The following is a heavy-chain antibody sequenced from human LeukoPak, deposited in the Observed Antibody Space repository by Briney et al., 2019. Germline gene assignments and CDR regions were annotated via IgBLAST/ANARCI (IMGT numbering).Heavy chain of an antibody. CDR2: IVSGST. J-gene: IGHJ4*02. CDR3: ARQGERPGISAY. Sequence: SETLSLTCIVSGDSISSSSYYWGWVRQPPGKGLEWIGSIVSGSTYYNPSLKSRVTISLNTSKNQLSLNLSSVTAADTAVYYCARQGERPGISAYWGQGTLVTVSS. D-gene: IGHD1-26*01. V-gene: IGHV4-39*01. CDR1: GDSISSSSYY.